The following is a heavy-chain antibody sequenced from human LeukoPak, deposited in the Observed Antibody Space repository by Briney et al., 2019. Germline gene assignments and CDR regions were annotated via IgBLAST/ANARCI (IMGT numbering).Heavy chain of an antibody. J-gene: IGHJ4*02. D-gene: IGHD3-22*01. CDR3: AMGPYYYDSSGYYY. V-gene: IGHV3-74*01. CDR2: INSDGSST. Sequence: GGSLRLSCVASGSTFTSYWMHWVRQAPGKGLVWVSRINSDGSSTNYADSVKGRFTISRDNAKNTLYLQMNSLRAEDTAEYYCAMGPYYYDSSGYYYWGQGTLVTVSS. CDR1: GSTFTSYW.